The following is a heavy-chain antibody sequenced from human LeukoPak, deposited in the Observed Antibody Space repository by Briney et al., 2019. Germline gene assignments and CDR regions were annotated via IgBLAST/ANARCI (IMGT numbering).Heavy chain of an antibody. J-gene: IGHJ4*02. Sequence: PSETLSLTCAVYGGSFSGYYWSWIRQPPGKGLEWIGEINHSGSTNYNPSLKSRVTISVDTSKNQFSPKLSSVTAADTAVYYCARVSVNDYVWGSYRYRYFDYWGQGTLVTVSS. V-gene: IGHV4-34*01. D-gene: IGHD3-16*02. CDR1: GGSFSGYY. CDR3: ARVSVNDYVWGSYRYRYFDY. CDR2: INHSGST.